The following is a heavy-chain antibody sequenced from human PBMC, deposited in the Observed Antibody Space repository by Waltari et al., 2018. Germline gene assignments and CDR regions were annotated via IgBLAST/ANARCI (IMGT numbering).Heavy chain of an antibody. V-gene: IGHV1-69*12. D-gene: IGHD2-2*01. CDR2: IIPIFGTA. CDR1: GGTFSSYS. J-gene: IGHJ4*02. Sequence: QVQLVQSGAEVKKPGSSVKVSCKASGGTFSSYSISWGRQHPAPGLEWMGGIIPIFGTANYAQKFQGRVTITADESTSTAYMELSSLRSEDTAVYYCASNIVVVPAATSSRGYFDYWGQGTLVTVSS. CDR3: ASNIVVVPAATSSRGYFDY.